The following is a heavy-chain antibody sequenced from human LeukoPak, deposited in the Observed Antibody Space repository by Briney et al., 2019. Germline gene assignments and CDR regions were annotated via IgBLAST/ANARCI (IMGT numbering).Heavy chain of an antibody. CDR1: GYTFTGYY. CDR2: INPNSGGT. D-gene: IGHD6-13*01. V-gene: IGHV1-2*02. J-gene: IGHJ4*02. CDR3: ARDRVHGRIAAAGTGVGY. Sequence: SVKVSCKASGYTFTGYYMHWVRQAPGQGLEWMGWINPNSGGTNYAQKFQGRVTMTRDTSISTAYMELSRLRSHDTAVYYCARDRVHGRIAAAGTGVGYWGQGTLVTVSS.